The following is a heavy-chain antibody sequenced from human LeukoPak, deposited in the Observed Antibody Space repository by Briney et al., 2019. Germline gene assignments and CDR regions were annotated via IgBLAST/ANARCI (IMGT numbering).Heavy chain of an antibody. CDR1: GGSISSSSYY. D-gene: IGHD5-24*01. CDR3: ARQGVEDGYKTDFDY. J-gene: IGHJ4*02. Sequence: SETLSPTCTVSGGSISSSSYYWGWIRQPPGKGLEWIGSIYYSGSTYYNPSLKSRVTISVDTSKNQFSLKLSSVTAADTAVYYCARQGVEDGYKTDFDYWGQGTLVTVSS. V-gene: IGHV4-39*01. CDR2: IYYSGST.